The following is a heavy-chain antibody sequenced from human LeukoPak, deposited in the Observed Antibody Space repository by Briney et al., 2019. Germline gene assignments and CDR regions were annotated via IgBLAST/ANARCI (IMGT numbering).Heavy chain of an antibody. J-gene: IGHJ4*02. CDR3: AGGTYCSGGTCVVY. CDR2: IYTSGST. D-gene: IGHD2-15*01. CDR1: GGSISSYY. V-gene: IGHV4-4*07. Sequence: SETLSLXCTVSGGSISSYYWSWIRQPAGKGLEWIGRIYTSGSTTYNPSLKSRVTMSVDTSKNQFSLKLNSVTAADTAVYYCAGGTYCSGGTCVVYWGQGTLVTVSS.